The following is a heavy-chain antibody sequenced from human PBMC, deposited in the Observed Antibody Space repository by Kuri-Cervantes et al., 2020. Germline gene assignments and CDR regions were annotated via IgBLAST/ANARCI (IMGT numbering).Heavy chain of an antibody. CDR2: IKQDGSEK. Sequence: LSLTCAASGFTFNNAWMSWVRQAPGKGLEWVANIKQDGSEKYYVDSVKGRFTISRDNAKNSLYLQMNSLRAEDTAVYYCARDQGTSPYDYWGQGTLVTVSS. CDR1: GFTFNNAW. V-gene: IGHV3-7*01. D-gene: IGHD2-2*01. CDR3: ARDQGTSPYDY. J-gene: IGHJ4*02.